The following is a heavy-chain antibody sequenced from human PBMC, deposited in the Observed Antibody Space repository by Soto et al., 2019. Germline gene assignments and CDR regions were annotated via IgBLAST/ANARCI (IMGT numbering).Heavy chain of an antibody. D-gene: IGHD4-17*01. V-gene: IGHV1-69*08. CDR1: GGTFSSYT. CDR2: IIPILGIA. CDR3: ARDNDGEGY. Sequence: QVQLVQSGAEVKKPGSSVKVSCKASGGTFSSYTISWVRQAPGQGLEWMGRIIPILGIANYAQKFQGRVTVTADKSASTAYIELSSLRSEQSAVYYCARDNDGEGYWGQGTLVTVSS. J-gene: IGHJ4*02.